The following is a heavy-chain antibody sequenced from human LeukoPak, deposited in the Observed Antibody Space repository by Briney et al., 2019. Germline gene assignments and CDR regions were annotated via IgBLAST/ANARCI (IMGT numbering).Heavy chain of an antibody. CDR3: AKRVHQRTYYYDSSGYYYDY. V-gene: IGHV3-23*01. D-gene: IGHD3-22*01. Sequence: GGSLRLSCAASGSIFSNYAMSWVRQAPGKGLEWVSAISRSGGSTYYADSVKGRFTISRDNSKNTLYLQMNSLRAEDTAVYYCAKRVHQRTYYYDSSGYYYDYWGQGTLVTVSS. J-gene: IGHJ4*02. CDR1: GSIFSNYA. CDR2: ISRSGGST.